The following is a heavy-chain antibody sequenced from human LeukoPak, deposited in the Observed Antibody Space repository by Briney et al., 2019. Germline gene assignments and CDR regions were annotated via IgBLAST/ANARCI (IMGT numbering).Heavy chain of an antibody. J-gene: IGHJ6*02. D-gene: IGHD7-27*01. CDR2: INHSGST. V-gene: IGHV4-34*01. Sequence: SETLSLTCAVYGGSFSGYYWSWIRQPPGKGLEWIGEINHSGSTNYNPSLKSRVTISVDTSKNQFSLKLSSVTAADTAVYYCARAKLGAMDVWGQGTTVTVSS. CDR1: GGSFSGYY. CDR3: ARAKLGAMDV.